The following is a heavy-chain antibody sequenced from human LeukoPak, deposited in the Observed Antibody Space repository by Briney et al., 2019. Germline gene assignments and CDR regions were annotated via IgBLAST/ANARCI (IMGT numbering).Heavy chain of an antibody. J-gene: IGHJ4*02. Sequence: GRSLRLSCSVSGFTFSTYVMHWVRQPPGKGLEYVSAISSNGDNTYYADSVKGRFTISRDNSKNTLYLQMSSLRADDTAVYYCVRGTGYWGQGTLVTVSS. V-gene: IGHV3-64D*06. CDR2: ISSNGDNT. CDR1: GFTFSTYV. CDR3: VRGTGY.